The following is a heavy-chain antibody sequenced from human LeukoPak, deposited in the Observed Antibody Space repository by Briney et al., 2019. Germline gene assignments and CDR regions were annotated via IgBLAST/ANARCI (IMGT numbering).Heavy chain of an antibody. CDR3: AKNLYSDSHDY. D-gene: IGHD3-22*01. Sequence: PGGSLRLSCAASGFTFSNAWMTWFRQAPGKGLEWVADINQDGTGKRYVSSVKGRFTISRDSAKNSLYLQMNSLRAEDTAVYYCAKNLYSDSHDYWGQGTLVTVSS. CDR2: INQDGTGK. CDR1: GFTFSNAW. V-gene: IGHV3-7*02. J-gene: IGHJ4*02.